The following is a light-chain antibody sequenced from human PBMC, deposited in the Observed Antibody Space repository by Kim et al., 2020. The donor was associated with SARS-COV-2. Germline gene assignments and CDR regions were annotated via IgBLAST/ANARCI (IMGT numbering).Light chain of an antibody. J-gene: IGKJ1*01. Sequence: ASEGDRVTFTCRSSQDIENDLSWYQQKPGQAPKLLIYAASSLQSGVPSRFSGSGSGTDFTLTISSLQPDDFATYYCLQDYKYPWTFGQGTKVDIK. V-gene: IGKV1-6*01. CDR3: LQDYKYPWT. CDR1: QDIEND. CDR2: AAS.